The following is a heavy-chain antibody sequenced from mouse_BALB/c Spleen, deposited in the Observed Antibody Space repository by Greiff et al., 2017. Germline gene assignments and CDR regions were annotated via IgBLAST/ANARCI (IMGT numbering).Heavy chain of an antibody. D-gene: IGHD1-2*01. V-gene: IGHV5-6-4*01. CDR1: GFTFSSYT. CDR3: TIETGDGGWYFDV. CDR2: ISSGGSYT. J-gene: IGHJ1*01. Sequence: DVQLVESGAGLVKPGGSLKLSCAASGFTFSSYTMSWVRQTPEKRLEWVATISSGGSYTYYPDSVKGRFTISRDNAKNTLYLQMSSLKSEDSAMYYCTIETGDGGWYFDVWGAGTTVTVSS.